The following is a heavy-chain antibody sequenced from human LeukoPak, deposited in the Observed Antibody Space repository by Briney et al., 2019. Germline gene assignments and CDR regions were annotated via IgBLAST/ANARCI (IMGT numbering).Heavy chain of an antibody. CDR2: ICPDGTVT. CDR1: GFTFSTYC. Sequence: GGSLRLSCAASGFTFSTYCMHWVRQAPGKGPMWVSRICPDGTVTNYADSVKARFIISRDNARNMVYLQMNSLRVEDTAVYYCVRDFRSADYWGQGTLVTVSS. V-gene: IGHV3-74*01. J-gene: IGHJ4*02. CDR3: VRDFRSADY.